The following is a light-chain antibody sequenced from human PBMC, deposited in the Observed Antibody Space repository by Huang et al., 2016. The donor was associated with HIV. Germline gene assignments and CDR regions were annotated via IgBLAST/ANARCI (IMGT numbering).Light chain of an antibody. CDR3: QQSYSNTFT. Sequence: DIQMTQSPSSLSASVGDRVIITCPASQSISSYLNWYQQQPGKAPNLLIYAASSLQSGVPSRFSGSGSGTDFTLTIRSLQPEDFATYYCQQSYSNTFTFGTGTKVDVK. CDR2: AAS. V-gene: IGKV1-39*01. J-gene: IGKJ3*01. CDR1: QSISSY.